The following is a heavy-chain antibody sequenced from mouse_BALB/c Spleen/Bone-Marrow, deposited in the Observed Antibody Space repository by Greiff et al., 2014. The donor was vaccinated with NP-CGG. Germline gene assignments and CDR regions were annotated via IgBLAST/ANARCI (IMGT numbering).Heavy chain of an antibody. V-gene: IGHV1S82*01. CDR2: IHPSDSET. J-gene: IGHJ3*01. Sequence: VQLQQSGAELVRPGASVKLSCKASGYSFTNYWMNWVKQRPGQGLEWIGMIHPSDSETRLNQKFKDKATLTVDKSSSTAYMQLSSTTDEAPAVYYCTRLCNYEGFAYWGQGTLVTVSA. D-gene: IGHD2-1*01. CDR3: TRLCNYEGFAY. CDR1: GYSFTNYW.